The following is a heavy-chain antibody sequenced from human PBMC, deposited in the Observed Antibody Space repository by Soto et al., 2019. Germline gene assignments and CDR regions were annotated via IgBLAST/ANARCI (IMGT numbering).Heavy chain of an antibody. CDR2: FIPVYSTL. V-gene: IGHV1-69*01. CDR1: GGSFGNSA. D-gene: IGHD3-3*01. CDR3: ATGVIWIGYFTVDA. J-gene: IGHJ5*02. Sequence: QVLLVQSGAAVKKPGSSVKISCKASGGSFGNSAINWVRQSPGQGLERLGGFIPVYSTLNYAPKFQGTVTITANESTGTAYMTLNSLASNDTAVYYCATGVIWIGYFTVDAWGQGTRVTFSS.